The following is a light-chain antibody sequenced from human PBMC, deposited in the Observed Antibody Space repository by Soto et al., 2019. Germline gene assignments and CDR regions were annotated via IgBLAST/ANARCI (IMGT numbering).Light chain of an antibody. V-gene: IGKV3-15*01. J-gene: IGKJ5*01. CDR2: GAS. CDR1: QSVSSN. CDR3: QQRSD. Sequence: EIRMSQSPATLSVSPGEKATLSCRARQSVSSNLAWYQQKPGQAPRLLIYGASTRATGIPARFSGSGSGTEFTLTISSLEPEDFAVYYCQQRSDFGQGTLLE.